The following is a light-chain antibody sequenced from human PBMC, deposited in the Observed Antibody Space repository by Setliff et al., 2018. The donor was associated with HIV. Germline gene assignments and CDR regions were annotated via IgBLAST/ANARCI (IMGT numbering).Light chain of an antibody. CDR3: CSNTGSNTYV. Sequence: QSALAQPASVSGSPGQSITISCTGTSSDIGRYNLVSWYQQDPGKAPKLMIYQATKRPSGVSNRFSGSKSGNTASLTISGLQAEDEADYYCCSNTGSNTYVFGSGTKVTVL. V-gene: IGLV2-23*01. CDR1: SSDIGRYNL. J-gene: IGLJ1*01. CDR2: QAT.